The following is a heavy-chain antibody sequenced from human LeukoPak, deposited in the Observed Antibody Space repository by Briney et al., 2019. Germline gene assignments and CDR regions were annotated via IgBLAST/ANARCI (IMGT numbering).Heavy chain of an antibody. D-gene: IGHD3-22*01. J-gene: IGHJ4*02. CDR1: GFAFNKYA. CDR3: ARDSSGYYDFDY. CDR2: ISSSRNYI. V-gene: IGHV3-21*01. Sequence: GGSLRLSCAASGFAFNKYAMSWVRQAPEKGLEWVSSISSSRNYIYYADSVKGRVTISRDNAKNSLYLQMNSLRAEDTAVYYCARDSSGYYDFDYWGQGTLVTVSS.